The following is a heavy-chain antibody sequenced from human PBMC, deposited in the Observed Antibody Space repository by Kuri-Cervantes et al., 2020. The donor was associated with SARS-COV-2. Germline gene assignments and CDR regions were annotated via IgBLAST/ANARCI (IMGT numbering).Heavy chain of an antibody. CDR1: GFTFSSYA. Sequence: GGSLRLSCAASGFTFSSYAMNWVRQAPGKGLEWVSSISSISSFIYYADSVKGRFTISRDNAKNSLYLQMNSLRAEDTAVYYCARNLGYCSSTSCYTPFDYWGQGTLVTVSS. J-gene: IGHJ4*02. CDR3: ARNLGYCSSTSCYTPFDY. CDR2: ISSISSFI. V-gene: IGHV3-21*01. D-gene: IGHD2-2*02.